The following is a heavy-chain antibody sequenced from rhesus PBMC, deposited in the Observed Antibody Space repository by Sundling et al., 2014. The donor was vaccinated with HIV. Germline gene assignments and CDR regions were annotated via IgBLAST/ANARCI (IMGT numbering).Heavy chain of an antibody. Sequence: QVQLVQSGAEVKKPGASVKLSCKASGYTFTSYSINWVRQAPGQGLEWMGWINPSNGNTGYAQKFQGRVTMTRDTSTSTAYMELSSLRSEDTAVYYCARGYEDDYGYYYTDFLDYVGPGSPGHRLL. V-gene: IGHV1-200*01. CDR1: GYTFTSYS. CDR2: INPSNGNT. D-gene: IGHD3-9*01. CDR3: ARGYEDDYGYYYTDFLDY. J-gene: IGHJ4*01.